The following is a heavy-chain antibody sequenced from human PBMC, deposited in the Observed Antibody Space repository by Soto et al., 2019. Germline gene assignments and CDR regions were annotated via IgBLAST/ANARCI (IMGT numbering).Heavy chain of an antibody. V-gene: IGHV3-33*01. CDR1: CITFSNYG. CDR2: IWHDGNNK. J-gene: IGHJ6*02. Sequence: PGRTLRLSCAPSCITFSNYGMHWVRQAPGKGLEWVAIIWHDGNNKYYADSVRGRFIISRDNSKNRLYLQMNSLRAEDTAVYYCARDLGGASDSYGLGVWGQGTPGRVSS. D-gene: IGHD1-26*01. CDR3: ARDLGGASDSYGLGV.